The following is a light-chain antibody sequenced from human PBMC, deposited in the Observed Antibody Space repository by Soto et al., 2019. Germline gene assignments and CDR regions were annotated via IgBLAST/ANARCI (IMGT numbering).Light chain of an antibody. CDR3: QQRSDWPPLLT. Sequence: EIVLTQTPVTLSLSPGERATLSCRASQSVSRYLAWYQQKPGQAPRLLIYAASIRAADIPARFSGSESGTDFTLTISSLEPEDFAVYYCQQRSDWPPLLTFGGGTKVQIK. CDR2: AAS. CDR1: QSVSRY. J-gene: IGKJ4*01. V-gene: IGKV3-11*01.